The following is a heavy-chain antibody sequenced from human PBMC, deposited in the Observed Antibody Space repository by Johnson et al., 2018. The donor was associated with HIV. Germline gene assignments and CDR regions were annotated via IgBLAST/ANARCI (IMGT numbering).Heavy chain of an antibody. V-gene: IGHV3-9*01. CDR2: ISWNSGSI. D-gene: IGHD3-22*01. CDR1: GFTFDDYA. Sequence: QLVESGGGLVQPGRSLRLSCAASGFTFDDYAMHWVRQAPGKGLEWVSGISWNSGSIGHADSVKGRFTISRDNAKNSLYLQMNSLRAEDTALYYCAKDLDDSSGFPDAFDIWGQGTMVTVSS. J-gene: IGHJ3*02. CDR3: AKDLDDSSGFPDAFDI.